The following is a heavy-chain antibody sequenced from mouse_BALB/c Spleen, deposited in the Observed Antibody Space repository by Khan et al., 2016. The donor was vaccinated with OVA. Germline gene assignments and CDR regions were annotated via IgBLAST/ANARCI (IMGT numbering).Heavy chain of an antibody. J-gene: IGHJ2*01. D-gene: IGHD1-1*01. Sequence: EVELVESGGGLVRPGGSLKLSCAASGFSFSSYSMSWVRQTPEKRLEWVATISSGGSYTYYPDSVKGRFTISRDNAKNTQHLQVNSLRSEDTAMYYCTGRRGYYGSSPYFDYGGQGTTLTVSS. CDR1: GFSFSSYS. CDR3: TGRRGYYGSSPYFDY. V-gene: IGHV5-6-4*01. CDR2: ISSGGSYT.